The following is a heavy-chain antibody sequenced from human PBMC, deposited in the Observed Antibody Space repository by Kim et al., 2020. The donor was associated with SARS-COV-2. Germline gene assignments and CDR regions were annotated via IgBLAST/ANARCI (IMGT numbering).Heavy chain of an antibody. CDR1: GGSISSGGYY. CDR2: IYYSGST. Sequence: SETLSLTCTVSGGSISSGGYYWSWIRQHPGKGLEWIGYIYYSGSTYYNPSLKSRVTISVDTSKNQFSLKLSSVTAADTAVYYCARAAYCGGDCLRGAFDIWGQGTMVTVSS. J-gene: IGHJ3*02. D-gene: IGHD2-21*02. CDR3: ARAAYCGGDCLRGAFDI. V-gene: IGHV4-31*03.